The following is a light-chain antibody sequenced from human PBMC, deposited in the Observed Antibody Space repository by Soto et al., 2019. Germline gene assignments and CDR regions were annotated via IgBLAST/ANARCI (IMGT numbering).Light chain of an antibody. CDR1: KDISNY. V-gene: IGKV1-27*01. Sequence: DIQMTQSPSSLSASVGDRVTITCRTSKDISNYLAWYQQKPGKVPKLLIYAASTLQSGVPSRFSGGGSGTDFSLTISSLQPEDVATYYCQKYNSAPHTFGGGTKVEIQ. J-gene: IGKJ4*01. CDR2: AAS. CDR3: QKYNSAPHT.